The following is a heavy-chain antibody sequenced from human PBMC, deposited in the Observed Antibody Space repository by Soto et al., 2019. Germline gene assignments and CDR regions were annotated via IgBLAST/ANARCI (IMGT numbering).Heavy chain of an antibody. D-gene: IGHD1-26*01. CDR3: ATPERQWELTEYFQH. Sequence: QVQLVESGGGVVQPGRSLRLSCAASGFTFSSYAMHWVRQAPGKGLEWVAVISYDGSNKYYADSVKGRFTISRDNSKNTLYLQMNSLRAEDTAGYYCATPERQWELTEYFQHWARAPWSPSPQ. CDR1: GFTFSSYA. CDR2: ISYDGSNK. V-gene: IGHV3-30-3*01. J-gene: IGHJ1*01.